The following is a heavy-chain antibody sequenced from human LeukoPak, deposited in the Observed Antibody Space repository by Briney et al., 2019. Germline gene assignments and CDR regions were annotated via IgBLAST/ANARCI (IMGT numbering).Heavy chain of an antibody. CDR2: IYTSGST. CDR1: GGSISSGSYY. V-gene: IGHV4-61*02. Sequence: SQTLSLTCTVSGGSISSGSYYWRWIRQPAGKGLEWIGRIYTSGSTNYNPSLKSRVTISVDTSKNQFSLKLSSVTAADTAVYYCAREGHGDYWGQGTLVTVSS. J-gene: IGHJ4*02. CDR3: AREGHGDY.